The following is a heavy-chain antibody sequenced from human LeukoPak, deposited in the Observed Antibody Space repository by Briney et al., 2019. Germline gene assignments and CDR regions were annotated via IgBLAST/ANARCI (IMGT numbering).Heavy chain of an antibody. Sequence: ASVKVSCKVSGYTLTELSMHWVRQAPGKGLEWMGGFDPEDGETIYAQKFQGRVTMTEDTSTDTAYMELSSLRSEDTAVYYCATASIWFGEPRSEFRHWGLGTLVTVSS. CDR2: FDPEDGET. V-gene: IGHV1-24*01. CDR1: GYTLTELS. D-gene: IGHD3-10*01. J-gene: IGHJ1*01. CDR3: ATASIWFGEPRSEFRH.